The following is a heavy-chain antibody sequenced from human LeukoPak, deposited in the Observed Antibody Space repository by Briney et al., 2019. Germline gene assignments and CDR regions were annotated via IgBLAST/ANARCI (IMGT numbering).Heavy chain of an antibody. J-gene: IGHJ4*02. CDR2: IKQDGGEK. CDR1: GFTFSSYW. Sequence: GGFLRLSCAASGFTFSSYWMRWVRQAPGKGLEWVANIKQDGGEKYYVDSVKGRFTISRDNAKNSLYLQMNSLRAEDTALYYCAIDRGGIYYDVVDYWGQGTLVTVSS. V-gene: IGHV3-7*01. D-gene: IGHD1-26*01. CDR3: AIDRGGIYYDVVDY.